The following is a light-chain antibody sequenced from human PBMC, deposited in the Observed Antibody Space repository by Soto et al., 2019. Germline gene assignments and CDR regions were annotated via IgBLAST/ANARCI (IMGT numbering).Light chain of an antibody. CDR3: AAWDDSLNGRV. CDR2: SDD. CDR1: NSNIGSNI. Sequence: QSALTQPPSASGTPGQRVTISCSGSNSNIGSNIVNWYQQLPGTAPKVVIYSDDQRPSGVPDRFSGSKSGASASLAISGLQSQDEADYYCAAWDDSLNGRVFGGGTKLTVL. V-gene: IGLV1-44*01. J-gene: IGLJ3*02.